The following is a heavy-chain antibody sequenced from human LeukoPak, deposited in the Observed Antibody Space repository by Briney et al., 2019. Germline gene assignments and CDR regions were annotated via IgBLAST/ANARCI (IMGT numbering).Heavy chain of an antibody. Sequence: ASVKVSCKASGYTFTNYFIYWVRQAPGQGLEWMGIINPSSGSTSYPQKFQGRVTMTRDTSTSTVYMELSSLRSEDTAVYYCARAYYFDTSGYYPRGDYWGQGTLVTVSS. CDR1: GYTFTNYF. D-gene: IGHD3-22*01. V-gene: IGHV1-46*01. CDR2: INPSSGST. J-gene: IGHJ4*02. CDR3: ARAYYFDTSGYYPRGDY.